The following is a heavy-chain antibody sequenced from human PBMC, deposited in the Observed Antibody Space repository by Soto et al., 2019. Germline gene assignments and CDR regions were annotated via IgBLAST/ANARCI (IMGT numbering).Heavy chain of an antibody. D-gene: IGHD3-22*01. CDR2: INHSGST. V-gene: IGHV4-34*01. J-gene: IGHJ4*02. Sequence: SETLSLTCAVYGGSFSGYYWSWIRQPPGKGLEWIGEINHSGSTNYNPSLKSRVTISVDTSKNQFSLKLSSVTAADTAVYYCARGGYYYDSSGYYDFDYWGQGTLVTVSS. CDR1: GGSFSGYY. CDR3: ARGGYYYDSSGYYDFDY.